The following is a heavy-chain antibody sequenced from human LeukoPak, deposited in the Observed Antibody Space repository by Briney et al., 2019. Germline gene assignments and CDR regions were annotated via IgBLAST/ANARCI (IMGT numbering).Heavy chain of an antibody. D-gene: IGHD5-18*01. CDR3: ARAPKGYGIYYLDY. Sequence: SETLSLTCAVYGGSFSGYYWSWIRQPPGKGLEWIGEINHSGSTNYNPPLKSRVTISVDTSKNQFSLKLSSVTAADTAVYYCARAPKGYGIYYLDYWGQGTLVTVSS. CDR2: INHSGST. CDR1: GGSFSGYY. V-gene: IGHV4-34*01. J-gene: IGHJ4*02.